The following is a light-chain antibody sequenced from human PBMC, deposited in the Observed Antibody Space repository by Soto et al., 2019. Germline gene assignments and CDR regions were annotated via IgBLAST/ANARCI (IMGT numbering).Light chain of an antibody. Sequence: EIVLTQSPGTLSLSPGERATLYCRASQSVRSNYLAWYQQKAGQAPRLLIYGASSRATGIPDRFSGSGSGTDFALTISRLEPEDFAAYYCQQYDSSLYTFGQGTKLEIK. V-gene: IGKV3-20*01. J-gene: IGKJ2*01. CDR1: QSVRSNY. CDR2: GAS. CDR3: QQYDSSLYT.